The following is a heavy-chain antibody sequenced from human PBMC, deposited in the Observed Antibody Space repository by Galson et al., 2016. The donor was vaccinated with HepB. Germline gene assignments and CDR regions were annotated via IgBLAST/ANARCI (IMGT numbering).Heavy chain of an antibody. V-gene: IGHV1-18*04. D-gene: IGHD6-19*01. CDR1: GYTFTSYG. J-gene: IGHJ5*02. Sequence: SVKVSCKASGYTFTSYGINWVRQAPGQGLEWVGWIRAYNGNTDYAQKFQGRVTLTTDKATRTAYMELRSLKSGDAATYYCATDHSSAWLTTNWFDPWGQGSLVLVSS. CDR2: IRAYNGNT. CDR3: ATDHSSAWLTTNWFDP.